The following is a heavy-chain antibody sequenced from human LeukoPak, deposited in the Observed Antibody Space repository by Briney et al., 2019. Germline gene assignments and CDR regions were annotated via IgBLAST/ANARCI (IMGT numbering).Heavy chain of an antibody. Sequence: PGGSLRLSCAASGFTFSSYWMSWVRQAPGKGLEWVANIKQDGSEKYYVDSVKGRFTISRDNAKNSLYLQMNSLRAEDTAVYYCARGSGYDHYYYYGMDVWGQGTTVTVSS. J-gene: IGHJ6*02. CDR2: IKQDGSEK. D-gene: IGHD5-12*01. CDR1: GFTFSSYW. V-gene: IGHV3-7*01. CDR3: ARGSGYDHYYYYGMDV.